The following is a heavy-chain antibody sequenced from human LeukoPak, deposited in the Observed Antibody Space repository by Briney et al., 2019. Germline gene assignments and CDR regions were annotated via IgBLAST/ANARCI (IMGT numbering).Heavy chain of an antibody. CDR3: AKDFQYSGSYYEATDY. Sequence: GGSLRLSCAASGFTFDSYAMSWVRQAPGKGLEWVSAIGGSGGSTYYADSVKGRFTISRDNSKNTLYLQMNSLRAEDTAVYYCAKDFQYSGSYYEATDYWGQGTLVTVSS. D-gene: IGHD1-26*01. CDR2: IGGSGGST. J-gene: IGHJ4*02. CDR1: GFTFDSYA. V-gene: IGHV3-23*01.